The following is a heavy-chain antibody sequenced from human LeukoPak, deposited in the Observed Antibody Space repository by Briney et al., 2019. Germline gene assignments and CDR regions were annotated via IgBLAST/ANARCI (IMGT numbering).Heavy chain of an antibody. CDR3: AKVPYGSGTTLGA. Sequence: GGSLRLSCAASGFTFSSYGMHWVRQAPGKGLEWVAVISYDGSNKYYADSVKGRFTISRDNSKNTLYLQMNSLRAEDTAVYYCAKVPYGSGTTLGAWGQGTLVTVSS. CDR1: GFTFSSYG. D-gene: IGHD3-10*01. V-gene: IGHV3-30*18. J-gene: IGHJ4*02. CDR2: ISYDGSNK.